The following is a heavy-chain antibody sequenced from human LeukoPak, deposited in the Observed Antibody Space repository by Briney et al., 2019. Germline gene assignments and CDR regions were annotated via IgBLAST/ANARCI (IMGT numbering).Heavy chain of an antibody. D-gene: IGHD2-21*01. V-gene: IGHV3-7*01. J-gene: IGHJ4*02. Sequence: GGSLRLSCAASGFVFSTSWMSWVRQAPGKGLEWVANIHQDGGEKYYVNSLKGRFTISRDTARSSLYLQMNSLRAEDTAVYYCATGPSYCGDYCYYYFHYWGQGTLVTVSS. CDR3: ATGPSYCGDYCYYYFHY. CDR1: GFVFSTSW. CDR2: IHQDGGEK.